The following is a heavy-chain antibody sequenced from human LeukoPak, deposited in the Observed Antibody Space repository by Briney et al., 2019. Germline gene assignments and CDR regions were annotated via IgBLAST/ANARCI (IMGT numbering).Heavy chain of an antibody. V-gene: IGHV3-30*18. CDR1: GFTFSSYG. D-gene: IGHD3-10*01. CDR3: AKDRWFGEFLTNYFDY. J-gene: IGHJ4*02. Sequence: GRSLRLSCAASGFTFSSYGVHWVRQAPGKGLEWVAVISYDGSNKYYADSVKGRFTISRDNSKNTLYLQMNSLRAEDTAVYYCAKDRWFGEFLTNYFDYWGQGTLVTVSS. CDR2: ISYDGSNK.